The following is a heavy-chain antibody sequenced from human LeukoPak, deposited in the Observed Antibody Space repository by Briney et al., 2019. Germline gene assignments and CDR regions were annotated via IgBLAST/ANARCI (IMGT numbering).Heavy chain of an antibody. J-gene: IGHJ4*02. D-gene: IGHD2-2*01. CDR3: ATHFLIPAAVLFFDY. CDR1: GFTFSSHA. CDR2: ISGSGGST. Sequence: GGSLRLSCAASGFTFSSHAMSWVRQAPGKGLEWVSGISGSGGSTYYADSVQGRVTIFRDNSKNTLYLQVNSLRAEDTAVYYCATHFLIPAAVLFFDYWGQGTLVTVSS. V-gene: IGHV3-23*01.